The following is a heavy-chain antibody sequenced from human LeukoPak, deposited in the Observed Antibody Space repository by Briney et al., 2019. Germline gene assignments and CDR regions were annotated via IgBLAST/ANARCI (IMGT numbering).Heavy chain of an antibody. CDR2: ISWNSGSI. CDR3: AKDTGSTPGAHYYYYMDV. J-gene: IGHJ6*03. D-gene: IGHD5/OR15-5a*01. V-gene: IGHV3-9*01. Sequence: GGTLRLSCAASGFTFSSYGMSWVRQAPGKGLERVSGISWNSGSIGYADSVKGRFTISRDNAKNSLYLQMNSLRAEDTALYYCAKDTGSTPGAHYYYYMDVWGKGTTVTISS. CDR1: GFTFSSYG.